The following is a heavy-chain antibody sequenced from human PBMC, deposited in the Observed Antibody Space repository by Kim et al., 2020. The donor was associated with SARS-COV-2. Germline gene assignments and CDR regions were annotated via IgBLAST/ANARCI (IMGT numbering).Heavy chain of an antibody. V-gene: IGHV3-11*06. D-gene: IGHD2-2*01. Sequence: GRFTISRDNAKNSLYLQINSLRAEDTAVYYCAREVLGYCSSTSCQGAFDIWGQGTMVTVSS. J-gene: IGHJ3*02. CDR3: AREVLGYCSSTSCQGAFDI.